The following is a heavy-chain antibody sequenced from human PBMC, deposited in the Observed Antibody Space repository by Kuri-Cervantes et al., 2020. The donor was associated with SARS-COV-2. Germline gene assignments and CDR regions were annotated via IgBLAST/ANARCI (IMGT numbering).Heavy chain of an antibody. CDR3: ARGGRTRNSYYFDY. CDR1: GGSISSGSYY. V-gene: IGHV4-61*02. J-gene: IGHJ4*02. Sequence: LRLSCTVSGGSISSGSYYWSWIRQPAGKGLEWIGRIYTSGSTNYNPSLKSRVTISVDTSKNQFSLKLSSVTAADTAVYYCARGGRTRNSYYFDYWGQGTLVTSPQ. D-gene: IGHD3-10*01. CDR2: IYTSGST.